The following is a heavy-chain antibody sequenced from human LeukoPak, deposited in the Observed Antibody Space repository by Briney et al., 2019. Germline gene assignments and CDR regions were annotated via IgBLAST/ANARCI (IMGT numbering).Heavy chain of an antibody. CDR2: IITNYGTT. CDR1: GGTFSNYA. CDR3: ARPRTYYDFWRGYPPFDY. J-gene: IGHJ4*02. V-gene: IGHV1-69*13. D-gene: IGHD3-3*01. Sequence: SVKVSCKASGGTFSNYAISWVRQAPGQGLEWMGGIITNYGTTNYAQKYQGRVTITADESTTTVYMELSSLRSGDTAVYYCARPRTYYDFWRGYPPFDYWGQGTLVTVSS.